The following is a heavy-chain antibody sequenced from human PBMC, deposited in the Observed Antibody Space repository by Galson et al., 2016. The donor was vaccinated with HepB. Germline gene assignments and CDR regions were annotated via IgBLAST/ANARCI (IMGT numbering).Heavy chain of an antibody. CDR3: ARDSAVGATEFYFGMDV. V-gene: IGHV1-69*13. Sequence: SVKVSCKASGGTFSSYAISWVRQAPGQGLEWMGGITPIFGTTNYAQRFQGRITITADESTSTAYMEPSSLRSEDTAVYYCARDSAVGATEFYFGMDVWGQGTTVTVSS. CDR2: ITPIFGTT. J-gene: IGHJ6*02. D-gene: IGHD1-26*01. CDR1: GGTFSSYA.